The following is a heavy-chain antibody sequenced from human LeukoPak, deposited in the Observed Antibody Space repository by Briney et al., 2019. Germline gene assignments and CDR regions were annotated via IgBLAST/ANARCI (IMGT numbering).Heavy chain of an antibody. D-gene: IGHD3-22*01. J-gene: IGHJ6*02. CDR3: ARGHIAKIVGVHSFSYGMDL. Sequence: SETLSLTCTVFGGSFTDDFWTWIRHSPGKGLEWIGEINDYTGDSKYNPSLNSRVSISLEKSKNQLSLELRSVTAADTAVYYCARGHIAKIVGVHSFSYGMDLWGQGTTVTVSS. V-gene: IGHV4-34*01. CDR1: GGSFTDDF. CDR2: INDYTGDS.